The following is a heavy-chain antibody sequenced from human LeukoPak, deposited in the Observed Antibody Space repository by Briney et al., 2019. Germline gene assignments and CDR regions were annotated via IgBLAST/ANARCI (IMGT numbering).Heavy chain of an antibody. CDR3: AGPGVAMTGYDYNAMDV. Sequence: GSLRLSCSASGXTVSSNYRSWVRQAPGKGLECVSVIYRGGTTGYADSVKGRFTISRDNSKNTVYLQMNSLRAEDTAVYYCAGPGVAMTGYDYNAMDVWGQGTTITVSS. CDR1: GXTVSSNY. CDR2: IYRGGTT. V-gene: IGHV3-66*04. D-gene: IGHD3-9*01. J-gene: IGHJ6*02.